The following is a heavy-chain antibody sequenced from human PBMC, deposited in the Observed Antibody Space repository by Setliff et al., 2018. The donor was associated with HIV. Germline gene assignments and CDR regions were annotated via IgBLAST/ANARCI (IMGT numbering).Heavy chain of an antibody. V-gene: IGHV4-61*02. D-gene: IGHD2-2*02. CDR1: GDSISGGRHY. CDR2: IYPNGNT. J-gene: IGHJ5*02. CDR3: ARYTSKLDWFDP. Sequence: SETLSLTCTVSGDSISGGRHYLSWIRQPAGKGLEWIGRIYPNGNTKYNPSLNGRVTISIDTSKTQFYLKLRSVTASDTAVYYCARYTSKLDWFDPWGQGTLVTVSS.